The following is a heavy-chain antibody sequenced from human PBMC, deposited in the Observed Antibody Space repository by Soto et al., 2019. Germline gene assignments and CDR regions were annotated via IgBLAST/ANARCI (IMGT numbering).Heavy chain of an antibody. V-gene: IGHV3-15*01. J-gene: IGHJ4*02. Sequence: EVQLVESGGGFVEPGESLSLSCAASGFAFTSAWLSWFRQAPGKGLESIGLIKSKTSGETTDYAAPVKGRFTISRDDSKTTVFLHMSSLKTEDTGMFFCAADDDALGSGEFDYWGQGTLVTVSS. CDR2: IKSKTSGETT. CDR3: AADDDALGSGEFDY. CDR1: GFAFTSAW. D-gene: IGHD3-10*01.